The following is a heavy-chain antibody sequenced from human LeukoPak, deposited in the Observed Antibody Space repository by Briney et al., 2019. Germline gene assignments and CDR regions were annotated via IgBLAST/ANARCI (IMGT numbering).Heavy chain of an antibody. CDR1: GGSFSGYY. CDR2: INHSGST. Sequence: SSETLSLTCAVYGGSFSGYYWSWIRQPPGKGLEWIGEINHSGSTNYNPSLKSRVTISVDTSKNQFSLKLSSVTAADTAVYYCARGGLLLSTYYLGTYFDYWGQGTLVTVSS. J-gene: IGHJ4*02. D-gene: IGHD2-21*02. V-gene: IGHV4-34*01. CDR3: ARGGLLLSTYYLGTYFDY.